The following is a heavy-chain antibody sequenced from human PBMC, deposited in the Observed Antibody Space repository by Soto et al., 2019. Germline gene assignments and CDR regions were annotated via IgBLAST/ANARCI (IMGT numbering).Heavy chain of an antibody. CDR3: AQAGNYGDYVPLSY. J-gene: IGHJ4*02. CDR2: ISYDGSNK. V-gene: IGHV3-30*18. D-gene: IGHD4-17*01. Sequence: QVQLVESGGGVVQPRRSLRLSCAASGFTFSSYGMHWVRQAPGKGLVWVAVISYDGSNKYYADSVKCRFTISRDNSKNTLYLQMNSLRAEDTAVYYGAQAGNYGDYVPLSYWGQGTLVSVSS. CDR1: GFTFSSYG.